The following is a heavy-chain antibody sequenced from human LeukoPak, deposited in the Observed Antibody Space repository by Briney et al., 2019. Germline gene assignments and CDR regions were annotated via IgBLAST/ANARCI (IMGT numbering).Heavy chain of an antibody. CDR1: GFTFSSYA. CDR2: ISGSGGST. V-gene: IGHV3-23*01. J-gene: IGHJ4*02. Sequence: PGGSLRLSCAASGFTFSSYAMSWVRQAPGKGLEWVSAISGSGGSTYYADSVKGRFTISRDNSKNTLYLQMNSLRAEDTAVYYCANDQYGSGSYYPTPFDYWGQGTLVTVSS. D-gene: IGHD3-10*01. CDR3: ANDQYGSGSYYPTPFDY.